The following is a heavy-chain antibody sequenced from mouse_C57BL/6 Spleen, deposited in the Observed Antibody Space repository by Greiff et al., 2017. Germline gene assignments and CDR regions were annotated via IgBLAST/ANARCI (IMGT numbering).Heavy chain of an antibody. D-gene: IGHD2-2*01. Sequence: QVQLQQSGPELVKPGASVKISCKASGYAFTSSWMHWVKQRPGQGLEWIGRIYPGGGDTNYNGKFKGKATLTADKSSSTAYMQLSSLTSEDSAVYFSARGGYDAWFAYWGQGTLVTVSA. J-gene: IGHJ3*01. CDR2: IYPGGGDT. CDR3: ARGGYDAWFAY. V-gene: IGHV1-82*01. CDR1: GYAFTSSW.